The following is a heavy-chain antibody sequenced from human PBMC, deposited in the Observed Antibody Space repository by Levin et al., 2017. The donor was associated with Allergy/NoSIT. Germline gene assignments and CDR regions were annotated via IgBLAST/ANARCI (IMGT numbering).Heavy chain of an antibody. CDR1: GYTFINYD. CDR2: MNPKNGNT. J-gene: IGHJ2*01. CDR3: ARQFDWYFDL. Sequence: ASVKVSCKTSGYTFINYDIIWVRQATGQGLEWMGWMNPKNGNTGYAQKFQGRVTMTRNISIRTAYMELSGLRSEDTAVYYCARQFDWYFDLWGRGTLVTVSS. D-gene: IGHD3-10*01. V-gene: IGHV1-8*02.